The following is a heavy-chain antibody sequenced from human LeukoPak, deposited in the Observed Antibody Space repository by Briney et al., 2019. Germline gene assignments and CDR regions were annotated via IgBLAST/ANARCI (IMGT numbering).Heavy chain of an antibody. D-gene: IGHD4-17*01. J-gene: IGHJ4*02. CDR3: AKFWDFGDYAIDY. Sequence: GSLRLSCAASGFTFSNYAMSWVRQAPGKELEWVSAVSGSGDSTYYAGSVKGRLTISRDNSKNTVYLQMNSLRAEDTAVYYCAKFWDFGDYAIDYWGQGTLVTVSS. CDR1: GFTFSNYA. V-gene: IGHV3-23*01. CDR2: VSGSGDST.